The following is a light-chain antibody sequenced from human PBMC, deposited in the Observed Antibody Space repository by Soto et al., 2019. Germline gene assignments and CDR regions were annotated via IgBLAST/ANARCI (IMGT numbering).Light chain of an antibody. CDR3: AEWDDSWNGF. J-gene: IGLJ2*01. CDR1: SFAIGSNT. CDR2: SND. Sequence: QPVLTQPPSAYGTPGQRVTIFCSGSSFAIGSNTVNWYQQLPGTAPKLLIYSNDQRPSGVPDRFSGSKSGTSDSLAISGLQSEYEADYYCAEWDDSWNGFLGGGTQLTV. V-gene: IGLV1-44*01.